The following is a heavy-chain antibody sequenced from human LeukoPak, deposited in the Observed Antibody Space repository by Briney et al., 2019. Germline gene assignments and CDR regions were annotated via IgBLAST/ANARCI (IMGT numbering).Heavy chain of an antibody. D-gene: IGHD3-10*01. Sequence: SETLSLTCTVSGGSISSSSYYWGWIRQPPGKGLEWIGSIYYSGCTYYNPSLKSRVTISVDTSKNQFSLKLSSVTAADTAVYYCARHGAGDHFDYWGQGTLVTVSS. V-gene: IGHV4-39*01. CDR1: GGSISSSSYY. CDR2: IYYSGCT. J-gene: IGHJ4*02. CDR3: ARHGAGDHFDY.